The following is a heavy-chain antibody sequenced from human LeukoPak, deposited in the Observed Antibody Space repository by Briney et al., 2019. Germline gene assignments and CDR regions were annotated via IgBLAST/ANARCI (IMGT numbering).Heavy chain of an antibody. CDR3: TAPSGKLPHDAFDI. D-gene: IGHD1-26*01. CDR2: IKSKTDGGTT. CDR1: GFTFSNAW. V-gene: IGHV3-15*07. J-gene: IGHJ3*02. Sequence: PGGSLRLSCAASGFTFSNAWMNWVRQAPGKGLEWVGRIKSKTDGGTTDYAAPVKGRFTISRDDSKNTLYLQMNSLKTEDTAVYYCTAPSGKLPHDAFDIWGQGTMVAVSS.